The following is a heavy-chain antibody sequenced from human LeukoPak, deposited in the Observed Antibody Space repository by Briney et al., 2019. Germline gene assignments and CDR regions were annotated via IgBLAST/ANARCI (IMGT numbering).Heavy chain of an antibody. CDR1: GFTFSSYA. J-gene: IGHJ4*02. D-gene: IGHD6-13*01. V-gene: IGHV3-23*01. CDR3: ATSVVIAAAGSDY. Sequence: PGGSLRLSCAASGFTFSSYAISWVRQAPGKGLEWVSAISGSGGSTYYADSVKGRFTISRDNSKNTLYLQMNSLRAEDTAVYYCATSVVIAAAGSDYWGQGTLVTVSS. CDR2: ISGSGGST.